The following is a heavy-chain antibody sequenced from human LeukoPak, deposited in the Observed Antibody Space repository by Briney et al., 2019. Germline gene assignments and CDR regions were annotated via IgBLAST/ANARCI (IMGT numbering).Heavy chain of an antibody. J-gene: IGHJ4*02. CDR2: IYPGDSDT. Sequence: GESLKISCKGSGYSFTNYWIAWVRQMPGKGLEWMGIIYPGDSDTRYSPSFQGQVTISADKSISTVYLQWSSLRASDTAMYYCARQSRDGSKTRGYYFDYWGPGTQVTVSS. CDR1: GYSFTNYW. D-gene: IGHD3-10*01. V-gene: IGHV5-51*01. CDR3: ARQSRDGSKTRGYYFDY.